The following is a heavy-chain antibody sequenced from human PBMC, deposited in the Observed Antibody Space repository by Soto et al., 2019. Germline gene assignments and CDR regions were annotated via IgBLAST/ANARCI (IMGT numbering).Heavy chain of an antibody. CDR2: ISSSGSTI. V-gene: IGHV3-48*03. CDR3: VRFGGAAAGPGDY. J-gene: IGHJ4*02. Sequence: PGGSLRLSCVASEFTFSGYEMNWVRQAPGKGLEWVSYISSSGSTIYYTDSVKGRFTISRDNGKKSLYLQMNSLRAEDTAVYYCVRFGGAAAGPGDYWGQGTLVTVS. CDR1: EFTFSGYE. D-gene: IGHD6-13*01.